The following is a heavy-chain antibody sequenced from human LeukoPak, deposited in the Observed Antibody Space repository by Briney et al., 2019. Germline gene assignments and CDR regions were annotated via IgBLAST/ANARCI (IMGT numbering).Heavy chain of an antibody. V-gene: IGHV4-61*02. CDR2: IHTSGNT. Sequence: SQTLSLTCTVSGGSISSGGYYWSWIRQPAGEGLEWIGRIHTSGNTNYNASHKSRITILIDTSKNQFSLELSSVTAADTAVYFCANLKDSTGDSIDSWGQGILVTVSS. D-gene: IGHD3-22*01. J-gene: IGHJ4*02. CDR1: GGSISSGGYY. CDR3: ANLKDSTGDSIDS.